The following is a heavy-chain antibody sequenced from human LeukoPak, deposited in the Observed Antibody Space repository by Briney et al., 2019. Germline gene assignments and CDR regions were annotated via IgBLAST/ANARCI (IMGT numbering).Heavy chain of an antibody. D-gene: IGHD6-6*01. V-gene: IGHV3-33*01. CDR1: GFTFSSYC. CDR2: IWYDGSNK. CDR3: ARDRLSIAGAGAPPRYFYY. Sequence: GRSLRLSCAASGFTFSSYCMHWVRQAPGKGLEWVAVIWYDGSNKYYADSVKGRFTISRGNSKNTLYLQRNSLRAEDTAVYYCARDRLSIAGAGAPPRYFYYWGQGTLGTLSP. J-gene: IGHJ4*02.